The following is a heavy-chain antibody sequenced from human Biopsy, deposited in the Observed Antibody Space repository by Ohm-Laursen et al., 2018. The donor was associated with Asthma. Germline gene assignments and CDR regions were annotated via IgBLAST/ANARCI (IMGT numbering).Heavy chain of an antibody. D-gene: IGHD1-14*01. CDR1: GFSLSSSGVN. V-gene: IGHV2-70*04. Sequence: STQTLTLTRSFSGFSLSSSGVNVNWIRQPPGKALEWLARIDWEEDKFYSTSLRTRLTISKGSSEDQVVLTMTNMGPVDTATYYCTRHNDYWGPGILVTVSS. CDR3: TRHNDY. CDR2: IDWEEDK. J-gene: IGHJ4*02.